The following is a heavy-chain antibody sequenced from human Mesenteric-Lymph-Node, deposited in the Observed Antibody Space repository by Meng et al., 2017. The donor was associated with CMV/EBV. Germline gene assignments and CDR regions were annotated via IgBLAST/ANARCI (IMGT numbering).Heavy chain of an antibody. Sequence: SETLSLTCIVSDGSIGSSTYYWGWIRQPPGKGLEWIGSIYYSGNTNYNPSLRSRVTISVDTSKKQFSLKLSSVTAADTAVYYCARTLKVRYYYYYAMDVWGPATTVTVS. V-gene: IGHV4-39*01. CDR2: IYYSGNT. J-gene: IGHJ6*02. CDR3: ARTLKVRYYYYYAMDV. D-gene: IGHD3-10*01. CDR1: DGSIGSSTYY.